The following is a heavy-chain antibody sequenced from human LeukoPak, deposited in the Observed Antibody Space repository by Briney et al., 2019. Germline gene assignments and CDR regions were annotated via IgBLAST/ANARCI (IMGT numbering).Heavy chain of an antibody. J-gene: IGHJ5*02. CDR2: IIPIFGTA. V-gene: IGHV1-69*13. CDR3: ARGGRCSSTSCPLRFDP. Sequence: GASVKVSCKASGYTFPSYGISWVRQAPGQGLEWMGGIIPIFGTANYAQKFQGRVTITADESTSTAYMELSSLRSEDTAVYYCARGGRCSSTSCPLRFDPWGQGTLVTVSS. D-gene: IGHD2-2*01. CDR1: GYTFPSYG.